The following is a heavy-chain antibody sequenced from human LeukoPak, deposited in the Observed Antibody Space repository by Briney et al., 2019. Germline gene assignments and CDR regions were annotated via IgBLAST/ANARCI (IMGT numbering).Heavy chain of an antibody. CDR2: IYYSGST. CDR3: ARAGHCSSTSCYAGGYFDY. CDR1: GGSISSYY. V-gene: IGHV4-59*12. D-gene: IGHD2-2*01. Sequence: PSETLSLTCTVSGGSISSYYWSWIRQPPGKGLEWIGYIYYSGSTNYNPSLKSRVTISVDTSKNQFSLKLSSVTAADTAVYYCARAGHCSSTSCYAGGYFDYWGQGTLVTVSS. J-gene: IGHJ4*02.